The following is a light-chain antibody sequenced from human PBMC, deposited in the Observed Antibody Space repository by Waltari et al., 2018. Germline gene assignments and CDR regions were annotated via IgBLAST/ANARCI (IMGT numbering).Light chain of an antibody. Sequence: QSALTQPASVSGSPGQSITISCAGTSNDVGAYNYVSWYQQHPGKAPKLMIYDVSNRPQGVFNRFSGSNSGNTASLTISGLQAEDEADYYCNSFTRTSTLVFGGGTHLTVL. CDR3: NSFTRTSTLV. CDR1: SNDVGAYNY. V-gene: IGLV2-14*03. CDR2: DVS. J-gene: IGLJ2*01.